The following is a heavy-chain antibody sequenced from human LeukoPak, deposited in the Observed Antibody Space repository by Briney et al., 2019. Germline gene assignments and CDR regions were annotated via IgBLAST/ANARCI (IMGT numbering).Heavy chain of an antibody. Sequence: SETLSLTCTVSGGSISSTTDYWGWIRHPPRKGLEWIVNIYYNGDTYYNPSLKSRVTISVDTSTNQFSLNLKSVTASDTAVYYCARRNWNPRWFDPWGQGSLVTVFS. CDR2: IYYNGDT. V-gene: IGHV4-39*01. J-gene: IGHJ5*02. CDR3: ARRNWNPRWFDP. CDR1: GGSISSTTDY. D-gene: IGHD1-20*01.